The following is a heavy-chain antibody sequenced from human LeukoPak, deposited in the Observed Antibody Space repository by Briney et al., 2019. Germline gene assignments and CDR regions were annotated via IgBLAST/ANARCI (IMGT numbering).Heavy chain of an antibody. CDR2: ISAYNGNT. D-gene: IGHD3-9*01. CDR3: ARVGRYFDWDNWFDP. V-gene: IGHV1-18*01. J-gene: IGHJ5*02. Sequence: ASVKVSCKASGYTFTSYGISWVRQAPGQGLEWMGWISAYNGNTNYAQKLQGRVTMTTDTSTSTAYMELRSLRSDDTAVYYCARVGRYFDWDNWFDPWGQGTLVTVPS. CDR1: GYTFTSYG.